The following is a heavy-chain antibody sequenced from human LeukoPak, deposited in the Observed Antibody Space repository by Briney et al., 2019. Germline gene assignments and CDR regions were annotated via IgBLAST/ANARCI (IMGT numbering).Heavy chain of an antibody. V-gene: IGHV3-21*01. CDR3: ARGGRSYTHYYMDV. J-gene: IGHJ6*03. Sequence: GGSLRLSCAAYGFTFSSYSMNWVRQAPGKGLEWVSFISTSSSYIYYADSVKGRFTISRDNAKNSLYLEMNSLRAEDTAVYYCARGGRSYTHYYMDVWGKGTTVTISS. CDR1: GFTFSSYS. D-gene: IGHD3-10*01. CDR2: ISTSSSYI.